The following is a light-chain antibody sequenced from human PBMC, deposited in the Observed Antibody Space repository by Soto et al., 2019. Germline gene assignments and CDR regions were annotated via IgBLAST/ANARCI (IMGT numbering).Light chain of an antibody. V-gene: IGKV3-20*01. CDR3: QQYGSSRT. Sequence: EIVLTQSPGTLSLSHGERATLSCRASQSVSSSYLAWYQQKPGQAPRLLIYGASSRATGIPDRFSGSGSGTDFTLTISRLEPEDFAVYYCQQYGSSRTFCQGTKVDIK. CDR2: GAS. J-gene: IGKJ1*01. CDR1: QSVSSSY.